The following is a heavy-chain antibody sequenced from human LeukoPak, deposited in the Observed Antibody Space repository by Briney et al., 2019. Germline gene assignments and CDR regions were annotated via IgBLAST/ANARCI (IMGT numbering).Heavy chain of an antibody. Sequence: SETLSLTCTVSGGSISSYYWSWIRQPPGKGLEWIGYIYYSGSTNYNPSLKSRVTISVDTSKNQFSLKLSSVTAADTAVYYCARLYHYDSSGYGGFDHWGQGTLVTVSS. CDR2: IYYSGST. V-gene: IGHV4-59*08. J-gene: IGHJ4*02. D-gene: IGHD3-22*01. CDR3: ARLYHYDSSGYGGFDH. CDR1: GGSISSYY.